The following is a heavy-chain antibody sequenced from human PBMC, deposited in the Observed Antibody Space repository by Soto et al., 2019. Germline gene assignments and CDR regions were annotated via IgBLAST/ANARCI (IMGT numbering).Heavy chain of an antibody. V-gene: IGHV1-69*02. CDR2: ILPILGIA. D-gene: IGHD2-15*01. CDR3: ASRPPVGYCSGGSCYLD. J-gene: IGHJ4*02. Sequence: QVQLVQSGAEVKKPGSSVKVSCKASGGTFSSYTISWVRQAPGQGLEWMGRILPILGIANYAQKFQGRVTITVYKSTSPAYMELSSLRSEDTAVYYCASRPPVGYCSGGSCYLDWGQGTLVTVSS. CDR1: GGTFSSYT.